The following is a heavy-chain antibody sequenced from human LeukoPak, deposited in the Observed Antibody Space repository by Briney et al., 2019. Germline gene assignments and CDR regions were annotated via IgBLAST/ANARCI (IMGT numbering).Heavy chain of an antibody. CDR2: ITRGSIYT. CDR1: GLTFSNYN. V-gene: IGHV3-21*01. CDR3: ARDPYNGSYGDDYYYYMDV. J-gene: IGHJ6*03. D-gene: IGHD1-26*01. Sequence: PGGSLRLSCAASGLTFSNYNMNWVRQTPGKGLEWVSSITRGSIYTFYADSVKGRFTISRDNAKNSLSLQMNSLRAEDTAVYYCARDPYNGSYGDDYYYYMDVWGKGTTVTISS.